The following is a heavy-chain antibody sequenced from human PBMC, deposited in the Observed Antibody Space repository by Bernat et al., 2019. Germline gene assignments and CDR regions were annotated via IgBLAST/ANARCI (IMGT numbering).Heavy chain of an antibody. CDR1: GFSLSTSGVG. CDR2: IYWDDDK. CDR3: AHLDLWGGYFGGGLGCFDY. D-gene: IGHD3-3*01. V-gene: IGHV2-5*02. Sequence: QITLKESGPTLVKPTQTLTLTCTFSGFSLSTSGVGVGWIRQPPGKALEWLALIYWDDDKRYSPSLKSRLTITKDTSKTQVVLTMTNMDPVDTATYYCAHLDLWGGYFGGGLGCFDYWGQGTLVTVSS. J-gene: IGHJ4*02.